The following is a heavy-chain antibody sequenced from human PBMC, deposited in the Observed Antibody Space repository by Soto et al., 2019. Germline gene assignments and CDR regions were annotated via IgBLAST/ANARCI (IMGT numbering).Heavy chain of an antibody. J-gene: IGHJ4*02. D-gene: IGHD2-2*01. V-gene: IGHV4-30-4*01. CDR1: GGSISGGGSY. Sequence: PSETLSLTCTVSGGSISGGGSYWGWIRQPPGKGLEWIGYIYYSGNTYFNPSLKSRVTLSVDTSKNQFSLNLSSVTAADTAVYYCVRYCSTTKCPFDYWGQGTLVTVSS. CDR3: VRYCSTTKCPFDY. CDR2: IYYSGNT.